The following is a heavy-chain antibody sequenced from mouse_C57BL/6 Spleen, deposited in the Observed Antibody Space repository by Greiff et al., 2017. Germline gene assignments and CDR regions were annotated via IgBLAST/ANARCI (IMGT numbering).Heavy chain of an antibody. Sequence: QVQLQQSGAELVRPGTSVKVSCKASGYAFTNYLIEWVKQRPGQGLAWIGVINPGSGGTNYNEKFKGKATLTADKSSSTAYMQLSSLTSEDSAVYFFARGGYGSSYFDYWGQGTTLTVSS. CDR3: ARGGYGSSYFDY. J-gene: IGHJ2*01. CDR2: INPGSGGT. V-gene: IGHV1-54*01. CDR1: GYAFTNYL. D-gene: IGHD1-1*01.